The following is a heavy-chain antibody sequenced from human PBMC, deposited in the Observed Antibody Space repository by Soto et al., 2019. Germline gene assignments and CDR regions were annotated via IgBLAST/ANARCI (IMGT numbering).Heavy chain of an antibody. Sequence: GGSLRLSCAASGFSFDDYTMRWVRQGPGKGLEWVSLITWDGGSTYYADSVKGRFTISRDNSKNSLYLQMNSLRTEDTALYYCAKDINSSGWYSLDYWGQGTLVTVSS. D-gene: IGHD6-19*01. CDR1: GFSFDDYT. J-gene: IGHJ4*02. CDR2: ITWDGGST. CDR3: AKDINSSGWYSLDY. V-gene: IGHV3-43*01.